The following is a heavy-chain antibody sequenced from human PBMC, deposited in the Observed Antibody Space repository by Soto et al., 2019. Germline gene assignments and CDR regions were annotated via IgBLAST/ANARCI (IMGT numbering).Heavy chain of an antibody. V-gene: IGHV1-46*01. CDR1: NDSLSSHF. CDR3: AGACSRVSSVVAAY. Sequence: ASVKVSCKASNDSLSSHFIHWVRQAPGQELEWMGIINPGLNSASYSKEFQGRLTLTRYMPSRALYMQLSNLVSDDTAVYYFAGACSRVSSVVAAYRCRGPLVTVSS. CDR2: INPGLNSA. J-gene: IGHJ4*02. D-gene: IGHD2-15*01.